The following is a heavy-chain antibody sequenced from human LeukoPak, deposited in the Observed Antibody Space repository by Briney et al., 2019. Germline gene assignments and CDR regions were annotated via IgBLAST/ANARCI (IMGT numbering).Heavy chain of an antibody. CDR2: IYYSGNT. CDR1: GGSNSSGGYY. D-gene: IGHD3-22*01. Sequence: SETLSLTCTVSGGSNSSGGYYWSWIRQHPGKGLEWIGYIYYSGNTYYNPSLETRVTISVDTSKNQISLKLSSVTAADTAVYYCARGPITTRSHFDYWGQGTLVTVSS. CDR3: ARGPITTRSHFDY. V-gene: IGHV4-31*03. J-gene: IGHJ4*02.